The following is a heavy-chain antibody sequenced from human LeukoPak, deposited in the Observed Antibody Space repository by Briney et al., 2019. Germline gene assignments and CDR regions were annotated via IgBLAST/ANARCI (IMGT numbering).Heavy chain of an antibody. Sequence: GGSLRLSCAASGFTFSDYYMSWIRQAPGKGLEWVSYISSSSSCTNYADSVKGQFTISRDNAKNSLYLQMNSLRAEDTAVYYCARDNRIAAAPGPYYYYGMDVWGQGTTVTVSS. CDR3: ARDNRIAAAPGPYYYYGMDV. V-gene: IGHV3-11*06. CDR1: GFTFSDYY. CDR2: ISSSSSCT. J-gene: IGHJ6*02. D-gene: IGHD6-13*01.